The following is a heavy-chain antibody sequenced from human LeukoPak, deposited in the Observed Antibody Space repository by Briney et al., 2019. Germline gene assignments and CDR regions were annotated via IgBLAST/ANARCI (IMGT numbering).Heavy chain of an antibody. CDR1: GGTFSSYA. V-gene: IGHV1-69*05. Sequence: ASVKVSCKASGGTFSSYAISWVRQAPGQGLEWMGGIIPIFGTANYAQKFQGRVTMTRNTSISTAYMELSSLRSEDTAVYYCARMDDYVWGSYRHFDYWGQGTLVAVSS. CDR2: IIPIFGTA. CDR3: ARMDDYVWGSYRHFDY. D-gene: IGHD3-16*02. J-gene: IGHJ4*02.